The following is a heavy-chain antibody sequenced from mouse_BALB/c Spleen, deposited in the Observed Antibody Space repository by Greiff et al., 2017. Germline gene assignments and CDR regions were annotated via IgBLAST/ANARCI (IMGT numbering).Heavy chain of an antibody. CDR3: ARSRGVPDY. J-gene: IGHJ2*01. Sequence: EVQGVESGAELVKPGASVKLSCTASGFNIKDTYMHWVKQRPEQGLEWIGRIDPANGNTKYDPKFQGKATITADTSSNTAYLQLSSLTSEDTAVYYCARSRGVPDYWGQGTTLTVSS. D-gene: IGHD2-14*01. CDR1: GFNIKDTY. CDR2: IDPANGNT. V-gene: IGHV14-3*02.